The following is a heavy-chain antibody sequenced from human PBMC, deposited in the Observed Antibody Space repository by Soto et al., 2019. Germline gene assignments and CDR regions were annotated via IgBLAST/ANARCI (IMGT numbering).Heavy chain of an antibody. CDR2: IDYTWST. J-gene: IGHJ4*02. D-gene: IGHD3-10*01. CDR1: GGSISSTSFH. CDR3: ARLDSAGPGGFEY. V-gene: IGHV4-39*01. Sequence: QLQLQESGPGLVKPSETLSLTCTVSGGSISSTSFHWGWIRQPPGKGLEWIGSIDYTWSTYYNPSLKSRVTISVDMSNNQLSLTLNSVTAADTAMYYCARLDSAGPGGFEYWGQGTLVTVSS.